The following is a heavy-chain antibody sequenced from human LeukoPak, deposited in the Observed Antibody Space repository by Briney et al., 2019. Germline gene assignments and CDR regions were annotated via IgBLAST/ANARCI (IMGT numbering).Heavy chain of an antibody. D-gene: IGHD3-22*01. CDR3: AREHSSGYYFDAFDI. CDR1: GYTFTGYY. V-gene: IGHV1-2*02. Sequence: ASVKVSCKASGYTFTGYYMHWVRQAPGQGLEWMGWINPSSGGTNYAQKFQGRVTMTRDTSISTAYMELGRLRSDDTAVYYCAREHSSGYYFDAFDIWGQGTMVTVSS. CDR2: INPSSGGT. J-gene: IGHJ3*02.